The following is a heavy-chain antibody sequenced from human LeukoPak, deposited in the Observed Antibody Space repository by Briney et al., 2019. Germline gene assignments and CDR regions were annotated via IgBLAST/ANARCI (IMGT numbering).Heavy chain of an antibody. CDR3: ANEDVTSEAFDI. CDR2: ISYDGSNK. Sequence: PGRSLRLSCAASGFTFSSYGMHWVRQAPGKGLEWVAVISYDGSNKYYADSVKGRFTISRDNSKNTLYLQMNSLRAEDTAVYYCANEDVTSEAFDIWGQGTMVTVSS. D-gene: IGHD4-17*01. CDR1: GFTFSSYG. J-gene: IGHJ3*02. V-gene: IGHV3-30*18.